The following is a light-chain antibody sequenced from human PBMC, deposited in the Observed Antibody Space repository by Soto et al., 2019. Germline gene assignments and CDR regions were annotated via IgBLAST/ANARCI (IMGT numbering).Light chain of an antibody. Sequence: VXTQSPATLSVSPGERXTLXCXXSQSVSSNLAWYQQKPGQAPRLLIYGASTRATGIPARFSGSGSGTEFTLTISSLQSEDFAVYHCQQYNNWPRTFGQGTKVDIK. CDR1: QSVSSN. CDR2: GAS. J-gene: IGKJ1*01. CDR3: QQYNNWPRT. V-gene: IGKV3-15*01.